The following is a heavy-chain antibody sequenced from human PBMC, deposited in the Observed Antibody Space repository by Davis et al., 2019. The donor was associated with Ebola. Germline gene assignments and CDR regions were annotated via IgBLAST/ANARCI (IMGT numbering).Heavy chain of an antibody. CDR2: ISAYNGNT. J-gene: IGHJ4*02. V-gene: IGHV1-18*01. Sequence: ASVKVSCKASGYTFTSYGISWVRQAPGQGLEWMGWISAYNGNTNYAQKLQGRVTMTTDTSTSTAYMELRSLRSDDTAVYYCARDPPFAPMSYSSSQDDYWGQGTLVTVSS. CDR3: ARDPPFAPMSYSSSQDDY. CDR1: GYTFTSYG. D-gene: IGHD6-13*01.